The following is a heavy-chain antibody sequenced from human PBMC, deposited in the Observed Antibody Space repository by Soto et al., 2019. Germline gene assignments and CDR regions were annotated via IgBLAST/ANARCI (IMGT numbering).Heavy chain of an antibody. V-gene: IGHV3-30-3*02. Sequence: QVQLVESGGGVVQPGRSLRLSCAASGFTFSTYGMYWVRQAPGKGMEWLALISSDGSNKYYANSVKGRFTISRDNSKNTLYLQMNSLRPEDTAMYYGAKNTVARENYYVYGMDVWGRGTTVTVSS. J-gene: IGHJ6*02. CDR2: ISSDGSNK. CDR3: AKNTVARENYYVYGMDV. D-gene: IGHD4-4*01. CDR1: GFTFSTYG.